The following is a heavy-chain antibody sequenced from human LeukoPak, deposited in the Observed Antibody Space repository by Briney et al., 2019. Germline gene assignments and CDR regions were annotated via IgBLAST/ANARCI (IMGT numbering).Heavy chain of an antibody. CDR3: ARGSGAMAGTLDP. CDR2: IWYDGSNK. Sequence: GGSLRLSCVASGFTFRDYGVHWVRQAPGKGLEWVAFIWYDGSNKYYVDSVKGRFTISRDNSKNTLYLQMNSLRGEDTAVYYCARGSGAMAGTLDPWGQGTLVIVSS. J-gene: IGHJ5*02. D-gene: IGHD6-19*01. V-gene: IGHV3-33*01. CDR1: GFTFRDYG.